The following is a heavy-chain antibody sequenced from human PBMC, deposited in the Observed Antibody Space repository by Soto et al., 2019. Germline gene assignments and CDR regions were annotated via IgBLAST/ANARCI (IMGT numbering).Heavy chain of an antibody. D-gene: IGHD1-7*01. V-gene: IGHV1-69*06. CDR1: GGTFSNYV. Sequence: QVQLVQSGAEVKKPGSSVKVSCKASGGTFSNYVVNWVRLAPGQGLEWMGRIIPISGAANYAQKFQGIVTITADKYTSTSYMELSSLRSEDTAVYYCASDMTRTVVPYFDIWGQGTMFTFSS. CDR2: IIPISGAA. J-gene: IGHJ4*02. CDR3: ASDMTRTVVPYFDI.